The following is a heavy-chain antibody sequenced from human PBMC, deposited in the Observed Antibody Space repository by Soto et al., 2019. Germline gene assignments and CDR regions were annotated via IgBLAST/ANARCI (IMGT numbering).Heavy chain of an antibody. J-gene: IGHJ6*03. V-gene: IGHV1-8*01. Sequence: ASVKVSCKASGYTFTSYDINWVRQATGQGLEWMGWMNPNSGNTGYAQKFQGRVTMTRNTSISTAYMELSSLRSEDTAVYYCARVYYGSGKHYYYYYMDVWGKGTTVTVSS. D-gene: IGHD3-10*01. CDR1: GYTFTSYD. CDR3: ARVYYGSGKHYYYYYMDV. CDR2: MNPNSGNT.